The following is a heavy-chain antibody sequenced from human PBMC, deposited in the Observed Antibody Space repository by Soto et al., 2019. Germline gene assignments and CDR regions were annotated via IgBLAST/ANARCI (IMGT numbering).Heavy chain of an antibody. V-gene: IGHV6-1*01. CDR2: TYYRSKWYN. CDR1: GDSVSSNSAA. CDR3: ARANGSEIRFLEWLRYYYYGMDV. D-gene: IGHD3-3*01. Sequence: PSQTLSLTCAISGDSVSSNSAAWNWIRQSSSRGLEWLGRTYYRSKWYNDYAVSVKSRITINPDTSKNQFSLQLNSVTPEDTAVYYCARANGSEIRFLEWLRYYYYGMDVWGQGTTVTGLL. J-gene: IGHJ6*02.